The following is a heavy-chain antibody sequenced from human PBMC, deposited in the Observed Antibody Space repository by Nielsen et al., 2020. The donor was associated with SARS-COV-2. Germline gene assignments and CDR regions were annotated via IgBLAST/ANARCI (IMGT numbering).Heavy chain of an antibody. CDR2: RHYNGNT. V-gene: IGHV4-31*03. CDR1: GGSISSGGSS. D-gene: IGHD6-19*01. CDR3: ARGAGWFDP. Sequence: SETLSLTCTLSGGSISSGGSSWSWIRQHPGKGLEWIASRHYNGNTYYNPSLHRPMISIDTSKNEFSLRLTSVTAADTALYYCARGAGWFDPCGQGTRVTVSS. J-gene: IGHJ5*02.